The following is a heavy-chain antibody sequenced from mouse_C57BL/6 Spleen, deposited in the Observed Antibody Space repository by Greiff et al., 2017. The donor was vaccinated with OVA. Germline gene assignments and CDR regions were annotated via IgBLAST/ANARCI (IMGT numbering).Heavy chain of an antibody. V-gene: IGHV14-1*01. J-gene: IGHJ3*01. Sequence: VQLQQSGAELVRPGASVKLSCTASGFNIKDYYMHWVKQRPEQGLEWIGRIDPEDGDTEYAPKFQGKATMTAATSSNTAYLQLSSLTSEDTAVYYCTTSSNYGFAYWGQGTLVTVSA. CDR2: IDPEDGDT. CDR3: TTSSNYGFAY. CDR1: GFNIKDYY. D-gene: IGHD2-5*01.